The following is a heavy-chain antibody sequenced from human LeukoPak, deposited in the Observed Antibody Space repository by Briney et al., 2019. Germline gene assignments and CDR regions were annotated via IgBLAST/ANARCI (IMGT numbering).Heavy chain of an antibody. CDR1: GGSISSSSYY. Sequence: SETLSLTCTVSGGSISSSSYYWGWIRQPPGKGREWIGSIYCSGSTYYNPSLKSRVTISVDTSKNQFYLKLSSVTAADTAVYYCARVPTGDWYFDLWGRGTLVTVSS. CDR2: IYCSGST. CDR3: ARVPTGDWYFDL. J-gene: IGHJ2*01. V-gene: IGHV4-39*01.